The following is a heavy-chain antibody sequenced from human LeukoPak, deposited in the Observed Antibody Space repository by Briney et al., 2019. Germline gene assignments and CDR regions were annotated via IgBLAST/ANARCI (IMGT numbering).Heavy chain of an antibody. CDR2: IDPSDSYT. CDR3: ARRQQLDWFDP. J-gene: IGHJ5*02. CDR1: GYSFTSYW. D-gene: IGHD6-13*01. Sequence: HGESLKISCKGFGYSFTSYWINWVRQMPGKGLEWMGRIDPSDSYTNYSPAFQGHVTISVDKSISTAYLQWSSLKASDTAMYCCARRQQLDWFDPWGQGTLVTVSS. V-gene: IGHV5-10-1*01.